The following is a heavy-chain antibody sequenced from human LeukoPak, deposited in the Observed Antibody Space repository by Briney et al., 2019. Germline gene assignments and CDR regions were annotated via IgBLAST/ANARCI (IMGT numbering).Heavy chain of an antibody. CDR1: GGSISSYY. J-gene: IGHJ4*02. Sequence: SETLSLTCTVSGGSISSYYWSWIRQPPGKGLEWIGFVSYSGSTSYNASLKSRATVSLDTSKNQFSLTLTPVTAADTAVYYCAGYLRGEADISLDSWGQGTLVTVSS. CDR2: VSYSGST. CDR3: AGYLRGEADISLDS. D-gene: IGHD3-10*01. V-gene: IGHV4-59*01.